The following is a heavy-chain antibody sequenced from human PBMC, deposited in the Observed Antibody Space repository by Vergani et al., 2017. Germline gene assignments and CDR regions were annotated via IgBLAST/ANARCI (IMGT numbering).Heavy chain of an antibody. Sequence: QMQLLESGPGLVKASETLSLTCTVSGDSIISSSYYWGWIRQPPGKGLEWIGSIYNSGNGDSSSSLKSRVTISADTSKNQFSLRLTSVTAADTAVYYCASGKYYSDSTSHFRGRYFDVWGRGTLVTVPS. CDR2: IYNSGNG. D-gene: IGHD3-16*01. CDR3: ASGKYYSDSTSHFRGRYFDV. V-gene: IGHV4-39*01. J-gene: IGHJ2*01. CDR1: GDSIISSSYY.